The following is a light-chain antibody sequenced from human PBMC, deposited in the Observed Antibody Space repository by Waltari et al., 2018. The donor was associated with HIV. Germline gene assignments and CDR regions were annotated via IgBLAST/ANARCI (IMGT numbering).Light chain of an antibody. CDR1: QSIVTW. CDR3: EQYNTNLGT. J-gene: IGKJ1*01. Sequence: DIQMTQPPSTLSASVGDSATITSRASQSIVTWLAWYQQKPGKAPTLLISKASSLETGVPARFSGRGSGTEFTLTISSLQPDDFATYYCEQYNTNLGTFGQGTKVEIE. CDR2: KAS. V-gene: IGKV1-5*03.